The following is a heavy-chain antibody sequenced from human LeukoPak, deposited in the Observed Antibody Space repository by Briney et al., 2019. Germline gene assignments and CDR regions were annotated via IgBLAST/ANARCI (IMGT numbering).Heavy chain of an antibody. Sequence: SETLSLTCAVYGGSFSGYYWSWLRQPPGKGLEWIGEINHSGSTNYNPSLKSRVTISVDTSKNQFSLKLSSVTAADTAVYYCARVLRNYYYYMDVWGKGTTVTVSS. J-gene: IGHJ6*03. CDR3: ARVLRNYYYYMDV. D-gene: IGHD5/OR15-5a*01. CDR2: INHSGST. CDR1: GGSFSGYY. V-gene: IGHV4-34*01.